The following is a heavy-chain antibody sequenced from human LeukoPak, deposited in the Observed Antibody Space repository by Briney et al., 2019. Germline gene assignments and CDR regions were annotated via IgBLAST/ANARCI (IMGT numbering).Heavy chain of an antibody. J-gene: IGHJ3*02. V-gene: IGHV1-2*02. D-gene: IGHD6-19*01. CDR2: INPNSGGT. CDR1: GYTFTGYY. Sequence: ASVKVSCKASGYTFTGYYMHWVRQAPGQGLEWMGWINPNSGGTSYAQKFQGRVTMTRDTSISTAYMELRSLRSDDTAVYYCARFGLGKHIEVAGIPFDIWGQGTMVTVSS. CDR3: ARFGLGKHIEVAGIPFDI.